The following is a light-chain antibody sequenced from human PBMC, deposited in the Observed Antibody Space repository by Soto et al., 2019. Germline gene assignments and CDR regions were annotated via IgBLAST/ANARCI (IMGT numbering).Light chain of an antibody. J-gene: IGLJ2*01. CDR1: STNIGSHT. Sequence: QSVLTQAPSASGTPGQRVTISCSGSSTNIGSHTVNWYQQVPGTAPKLLTYSSNLRPSGVPDRFSGSKSGTSASLAISGLQAEDEADYCCAAWDDSLNGVVFGGGTKLTVL. CDR3: AAWDDSLNGVV. V-gene: IGLV1-44*01. CDR2: SSN.